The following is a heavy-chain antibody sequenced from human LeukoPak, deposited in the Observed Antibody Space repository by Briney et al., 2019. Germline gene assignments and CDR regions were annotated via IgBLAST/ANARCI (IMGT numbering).Heavy chain of an antibody. V-gene: IGHV4-39*07. CDR1: GGSISSSSYY. J-gene: IGHJ4*02. Sequence: SETLSLTCTVSGGSISSSSYYWGWIRQPPGKGLEWIGSIYYSGSTYYNPSLKSRVTISVDTSKNQFSLKLSSVTAADTAVYYCARDLEFPSDGYNYWGQGTLVTVSS. D-gene: IGHD5-24*01. CDR2: IYYSGST. CDR3: ARDLEFPSDGYNY.